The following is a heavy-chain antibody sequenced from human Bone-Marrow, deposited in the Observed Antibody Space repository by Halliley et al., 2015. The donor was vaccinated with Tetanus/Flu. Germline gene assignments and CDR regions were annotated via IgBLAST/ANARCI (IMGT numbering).Heavy chain of an antibody. CDR3: VKDVGYCGGVPCSPSHFDY. Sequence: SLRLSCSASGFAFSGSAMYWVRQAPGKGLECVSAVSGDGGGTKYADSVKGRFTISRDNSKNTLFLQMSSLRAEDTAVYYCVKDVGYCGGVPCSPSHFDYWGQGTLVTVSS. CDR2: VSGDGGGT. J-gene: IGHJ4*02. D-gene: IGHD2-21*01. CDR1: GFAFSGSA. V-gene: IGHV3-64D*09.